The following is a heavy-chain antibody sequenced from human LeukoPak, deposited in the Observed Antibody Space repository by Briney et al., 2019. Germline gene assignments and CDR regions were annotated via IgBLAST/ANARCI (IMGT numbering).Heavy chain of an antibody. Sequence: ASVKVSCKASGYTFTYYVINWVRLAPGQGLEWMGWVSGYNGNTRYAQNFQGRHTLTTDTSTNIAYMELMRLRCDDTAVYYCAREVDSAMVNAFDFWGQGTLVTVSS. J-gene: IGHJ3*01. CDR1: GYTFTYYV. V-gene: IGHV1-18*01. CDR2: VSGYNGNT. CDR3: AREVDSAMVNAFDF. D-gene: IGHD5-18*01.